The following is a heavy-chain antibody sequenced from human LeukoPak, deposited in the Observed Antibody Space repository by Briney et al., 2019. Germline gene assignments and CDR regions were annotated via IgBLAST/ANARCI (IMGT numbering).Heavy chain of an antibody. CDR2: ISGSGGST. V-gene: IGHV3-23*01. CDR3: AKGADSGSYSTLDY. J-gene: IGHJ4*02. D-gene: IGHD1-26*01. Sequence: GGSLRLSCAASGFTFSSYAMSWVRQAPGKGLEWVSAISGSGGSTYYADSVKGRFTISRDNSKNTLYLQMNSLRAEDMAVYYCAKGADSGSYSTLDYWGQGTLVTVSS. CDR1: GFTFSSYA.